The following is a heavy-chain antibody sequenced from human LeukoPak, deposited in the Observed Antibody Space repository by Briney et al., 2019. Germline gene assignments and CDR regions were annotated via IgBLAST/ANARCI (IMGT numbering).Heavy chain of an antibody. CDR2: IWFDGSNK. D-gene: IGHD2-15*01. CDR1: GFTFSIYG. J-gene: IGHJ5*02. V-gene: IGHV3-33*01. Sequence: GRSLRLSCGASGFTFSIYGMHWVRQAPGKGPEWVAVIWFDGSNKYYADSVKGRFTISRDNSKNTLYLQMNSLRAEDTAVYYCARVTMVAGASYNWFVPWGQGTLVTVST. CDR3: ARVTMVAGASYNWFVP.